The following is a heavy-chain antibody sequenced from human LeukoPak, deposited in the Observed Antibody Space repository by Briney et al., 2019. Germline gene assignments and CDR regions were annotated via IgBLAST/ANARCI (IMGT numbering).Heavy chain of an antibody. CDR2: IYYSGST. Sequence: KPSETLSLTCTVSGGSISSYYWSWIRQPPGKGLEWIGYIYYSGSTNYNPSLKSRVTISVDTSKNQFSLKLSSVTAADTAVYYCASAVGYCSSTSCSRSFDYWGQGTLVTVSS. V-gene: IGHV4-59*01. D-gene: IGHD2-2*01. CDR1: GGSISSYY. J-gene: IGHJ4*02. CDR3: ASAVGYCSSTSCSRSFDY.